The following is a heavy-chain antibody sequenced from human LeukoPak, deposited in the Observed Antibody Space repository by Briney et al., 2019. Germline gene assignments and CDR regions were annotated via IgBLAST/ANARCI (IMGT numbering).Heavy chain of an antibody. D-gene: IGHD3-10*01. Sequence: KPSETLSLTCTVSGGSISSGSYYWSWIRQPAGKGLEWIGRIYTSGSTNYNPSLKSRVTISVDTSKNQFSLKLSSVTAADTAVYYCVSTMVRGQPERDYWGQGTLVTVSS. V-gene: IGHV4-61*02. J-gene: IGHJ4*02. CDR3: VSTMVRGQPERDY. CDR2: IYTSGST. CDR1: GGSISSGSYY.